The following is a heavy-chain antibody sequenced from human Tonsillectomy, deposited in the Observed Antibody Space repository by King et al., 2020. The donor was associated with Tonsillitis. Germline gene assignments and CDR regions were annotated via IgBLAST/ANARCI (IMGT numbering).Heavy chain of an antibody. CDR1: GYTFNSYD. Sequence: QLVQSGAEVRKPGASVKVSCKASGYTFNSYDINWVRQAAGQGLEWMGWMNPNSANTGYAQKFQGRVSLSRNTSIRTAYMELSSLRSEDTAVYYCARTLFHTSTSSVRRYTYYGMDVWGQGTTDTVSS. J-gene: IGHJ6*02. V-gene: IGHV1-8*01. D-gene: IGHD6-6*01. CDR3: ARTLFHTSTSSVRRYTYYGMDV. CDR2: MNPNSANT.